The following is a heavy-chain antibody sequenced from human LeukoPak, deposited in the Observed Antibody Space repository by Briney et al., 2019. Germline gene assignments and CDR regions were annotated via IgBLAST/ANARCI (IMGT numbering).Heavy chain of an antibody. D-gene: IGHD3-22*01. Sequence: GGSLRLSCAASGFTFSIYWMSWVRQAPGKGLEWVANIKQDGSEKYYVDSVKGRFTISRDNAKNSLYLQMNSLRAEDTAVYYCARCCDDSSDYWGQGTLVTVSS. CDR1: GFTFSIYW. V-gene: IGHV3-7*01. J-gene: IGHJ4*02. CDR3: ARCCDDSSDY. CDR2: IKQDGSEK.